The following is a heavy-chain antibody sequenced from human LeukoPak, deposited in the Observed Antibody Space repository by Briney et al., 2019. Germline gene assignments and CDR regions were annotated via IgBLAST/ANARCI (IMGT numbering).Heavy chain of an antibody. CDR3: ARVRPGGPLDS. CDR1: GGFISSGGYS. D-gene: IGHD3-10*01. V-gene: IGHV4-30-2*01. Sequence: SQTLSLTCAVSGGFISSGGYSWNWTRQPPGTGLEWIGYIYHTGTTYYNSSLKSRVTISVDTSKNQFSLELKSVTAADTAVYYCARVRPGGPLDSWGQGTLVTVSS. J-gene: IGHJ5*01. CDR2: IYHTGTT.